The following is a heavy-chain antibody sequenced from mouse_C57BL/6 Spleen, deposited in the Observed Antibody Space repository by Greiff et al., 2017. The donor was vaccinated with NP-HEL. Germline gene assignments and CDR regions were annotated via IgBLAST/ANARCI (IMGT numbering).Heavy chain of an antibody. J-gene: IGHJ4*01. D-gene: IGHD4-1*02. CDR2: INYDGSST. CDR3: ARSPTGNDAMDY. CDR1: GFTFSDYY. V-gene: IGHV5-16*01. Sequence: EVKLMESEGGLVQPGSSMKLSCTASGFTFSDYYMAWVRQVPEKGLEWVANINYDGSSTYYLDSLKSRFIISRDNAKNILYLQMSSLKSEDTATYYCARSPTGNDAMDYWGQGTSVTVSS.